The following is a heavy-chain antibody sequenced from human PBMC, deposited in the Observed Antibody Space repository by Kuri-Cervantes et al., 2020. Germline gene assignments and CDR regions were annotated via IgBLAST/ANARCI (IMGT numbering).Heavy chain of an antibody. V-gene: IGHV3-7*04. CDR3: ARDSDYGTYGVGGY. J-gene: IGHJ4*02. D-gene: IGHD4-17*01. CDR2: MNQDGSRV. Sequence: GESLKISCAGSGFSFSSFWMTWVRQAPGKGLEWVAYMNQDGSRVYYVDSVKGRFTISRDNAKNSLYLQMNSLRAEDTAVYYCARDSDYGTYGVGGYWGQGTLVTVSS. CDR1: GFSFSSFW.